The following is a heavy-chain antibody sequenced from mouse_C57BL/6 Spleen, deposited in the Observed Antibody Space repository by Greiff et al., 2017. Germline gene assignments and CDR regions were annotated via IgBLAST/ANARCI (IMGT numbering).Heavy chain of an antibody. J-gene: IGHJ1*03. Sequence: EVHLVESGGGLVKPGGSLKLSCAASGFPFSDYGMHWVRQAPEKGLEWVAYISSGSSTIYYADTVKGRFTISRDNAKNTLFLQMTSLRSEDTAMYYCARDYYGSSYWYFDVWGTGTTVTVAS. V-gene: IGHV5-17*01. CDR3: ARDYYGSSYWYFDV. D-gene: IGHD1-1*01. CDR2: ISSGSSTI. CDR1: GFPFSDYG.